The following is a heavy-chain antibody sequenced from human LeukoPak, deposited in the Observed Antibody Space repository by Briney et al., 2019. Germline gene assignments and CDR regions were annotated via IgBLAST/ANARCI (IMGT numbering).Heavy chain of an antibody. CDR1: GGTFSSYA. CDR2: IIPIFGTA. CDR3: ARGDSGSYTPWDY. J-gene: IGHJ4*02. V-gene: IGHV1-69*05. Sequence: GASVKVSCKASGGTFSSYAISWVRQAPGQGLEWRGGIIPIFGTANYAQKFQGRVTITTDESTSTAYMELSSLRSEDTAVYYCARGDSGSYTPWDYWGQGTLVTVSS. D-gene: IGHD1-26*01.